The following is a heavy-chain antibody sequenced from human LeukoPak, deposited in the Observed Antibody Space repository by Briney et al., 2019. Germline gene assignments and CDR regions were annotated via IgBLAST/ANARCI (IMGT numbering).Heavy chain of an antibody. D-gene: IGHD3-10*01. CDR1: GFTFSDSY. CDR3: ARDPRGSGSYY. Sequence: GGSLRLSCAASGFTFSDSYISWIRQAPGKGLEYISYISSGGSTIYYADSVKGRFTVSRDNPENSLYLQLNRLRVDETAVYYCARDPRGSGSYYWGQGTLVTVSS. J-gene: IGHJ4*02. V-gene: IGHV3-11*01. CDR2: ISSGGSTI.